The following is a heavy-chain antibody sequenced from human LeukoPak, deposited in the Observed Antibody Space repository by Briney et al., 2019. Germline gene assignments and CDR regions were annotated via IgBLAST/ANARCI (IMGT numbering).Heavy chain of an antibody. CDR1: GFTFSTNY. J-gene: IGHJ4*02. Sequence: PGGSLRLSCAASGFTFSTNYMSWVRQAPGKGLEWVSVIYSGSSTYYADSVKGRFTISRDNSNNTLFLQMNSLRAEDTAMYYCARVHYASGTYFDYWGQGTLVTVSS. V-gene: IGHV3-66*01. CDR2: IYSGSST. CDR3: ARVHYASGTYFDY. D-gene: IGHD3-10*01.